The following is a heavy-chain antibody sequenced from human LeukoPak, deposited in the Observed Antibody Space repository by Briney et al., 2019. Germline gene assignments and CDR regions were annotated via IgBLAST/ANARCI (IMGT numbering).Heavy chain of an antibody. V-gene: IGHV1-18*01. CDR1: GYTFINYR. CDR3: AALGIADY. Sequence: ASVKVSCKASGYTFINYRIAWVRQAPGQGLDWMGWISPYNANTDYAQKLHGRLSMTTDTSTTTAYMELGSLRSEDTAVYYCAALGIADYWGQGTLVTVSS. CDR2: ISPYNANT. J-gene: IGHJ4*02. D-gene: IGHD1-14*01.